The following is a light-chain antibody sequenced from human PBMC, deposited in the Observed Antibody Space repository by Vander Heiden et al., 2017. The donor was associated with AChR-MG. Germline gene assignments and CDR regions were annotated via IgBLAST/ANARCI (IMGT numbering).Light chain of an antibody. J-gene: IGLJ1*01. CDR2: NNY. Sequence: QSVLTQPPSASWTPGQRVTISCSGSSSNIGRNTVNWYQQLPGTAPKLLIYNNYQRPSGVPDRFSGSKSGTSASLAISGLQSEDEADYYCAAWDDSLTVLFGTGTKVTVL. V-gene: IGLV1-44*01. CDR1: SSNIGRNT. CDR3: AAWDDSLTVL.